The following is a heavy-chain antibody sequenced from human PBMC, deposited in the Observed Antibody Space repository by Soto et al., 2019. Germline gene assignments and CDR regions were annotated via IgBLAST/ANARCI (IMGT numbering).Heavy chain of an antibody. CDR2: IWYDGSNK. CDR3: ARDMAGGAQPKYYFDY. V-gene: IGHV3-33*01. CDR1: GFTFSSYG. D-gene: IGHD1-26*01. J-gene: IGHJ4*02. Sequence: GGSLRLSCAASGFTFSSYGMHWVRQAPGKGLEWVAVIWYDGSNKYYADSVKGRFTISRDNSKNTLYLQMNSLRAEDTAVYYCARDMAGGAQPKYYFDYWGQGTLVTVSS.